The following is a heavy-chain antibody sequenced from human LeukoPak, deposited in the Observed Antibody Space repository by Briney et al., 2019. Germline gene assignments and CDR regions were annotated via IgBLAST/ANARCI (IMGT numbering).Heavy chain of an antibody. CDR3: ASHPRTSRIAARRGKWFDP. D-gene: IGHD6-6*01. Sequence: SETLSLTCAAYGGSFSGYYWSWIRQPPGKGLEWIGEINHSGSTNYNPSLKSRVTISVDTSKNQFSLKLSSVTAADTAVYYCASHPRTSRIAARRGKWFDPWGQGTLVTVSS. CDR2: INHSGST. V-gene: IGHV4-34*01. J-gene: IGHJ5*02. CDR1: GGSFSGYY.